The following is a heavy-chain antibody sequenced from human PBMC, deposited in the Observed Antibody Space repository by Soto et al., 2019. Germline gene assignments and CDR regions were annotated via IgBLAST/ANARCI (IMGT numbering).Heavy chain of an antibody. J-gene: IGHJ6*02. CDR1: GFTFDDYT. CDR3: AKDKGTTVTNVPYYYYGMDV. D-gene: IGHD4-4*01. V-gene: IGHV3-43*01. CDR2: ISWDGGST. Sequence: DVQLVESGGVVVQPGGSLRLSCAASGFTFDDYTMHWVRQAPGKGLEWVSLISWDGGSTYYADSVKGRFTISRDNSKNSLYLQMNSLRTEDTALYYCAKDKGTTVTNVPYYYYGMDVWGQGTTVTVSS.